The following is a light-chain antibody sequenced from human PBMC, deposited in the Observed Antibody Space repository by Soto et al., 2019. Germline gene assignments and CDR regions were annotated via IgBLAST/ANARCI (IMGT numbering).Light chain of an antibody. CDR2: GAS. J-gene: IGKJ4*01. V-gene: IGKV3-15*01. CDR1: QSVSSN. CDR3: QQYNNWPPPLT. Sequence: EIVMTQSPATLSVSPGERATLSCRASQSVSSNLAWYQQKPGQAPRLLIYGASTRATGIPARFNGSGSGTEFTLTISSLQCEDFAVYYCQQYNNWPPPLTFGGGTKVEIK.